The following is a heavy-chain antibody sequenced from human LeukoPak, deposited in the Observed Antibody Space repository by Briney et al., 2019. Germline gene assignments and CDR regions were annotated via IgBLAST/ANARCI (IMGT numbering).Heavy chain of an antibody. CDR1: GFTFSSYA. Sequence: PGGSLRLSCAASGFTFSSYAMSWVRQAPGKGLEWVSVIYSGGSTYYADSVKGRFTISRDNSKNTLYLQMNSLRAEDTAVYYCARVGCSSTSCYRSWFDPWGQGTLVTVSS. D-gene: IGHD2-2*01. J-gene: IGHJ5*02. CDR2: IYSGGST. CDR3: ARVGCSSTSCYRSWFDP. V-gene: IGHV3-53*01.